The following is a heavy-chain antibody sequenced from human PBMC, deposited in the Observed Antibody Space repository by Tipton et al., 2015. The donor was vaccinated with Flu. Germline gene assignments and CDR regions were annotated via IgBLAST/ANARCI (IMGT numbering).Heavy chain of an antibody. D-gene: IGHD6-19*01. J-gene: IGHJ4*02. CDR1: GGSISSGNW. CDR3: AKVIPELVAGLDY. CDR2: IYHSGTP. V-gene: IGHV4-4*02. Sequence: TLSLTCAVSGGSISSGNWWGWVRQPPEKGLEWIGEIYHSGTPNYNPSLKTRVTISLDKSKNRFSLRLSSVTAADTAVYYCAKVIPELVAGLDYWGQGTLVTVSS.